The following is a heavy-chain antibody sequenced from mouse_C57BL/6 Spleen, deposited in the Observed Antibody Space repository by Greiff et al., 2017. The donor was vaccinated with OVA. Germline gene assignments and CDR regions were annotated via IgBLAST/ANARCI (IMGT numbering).Heavy chain of an antibody. CDR3: ARDGYDVGYAMDY. V-gene: IGHV1-52*01. J-gene: IGHJ4*01. D-gene: IGHD2-2*01. CDR2: IDPSDSET. CDR1: GYTFTSYW. Sequence: QVQLQQPGAELVSPGSSVKLSCKASGYTFTSYWMHWVKQRPIQGLEWIANIDPSDSETHYNQKFKDKATLTVDKSSSTAYMQLSSLTSEDSAVYYCARDGYDVGYAMDYWGQGTSVTVSS.